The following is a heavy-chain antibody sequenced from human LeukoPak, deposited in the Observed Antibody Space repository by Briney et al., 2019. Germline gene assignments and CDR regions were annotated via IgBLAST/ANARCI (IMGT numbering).Heavy chain of an antibody. V-gene: IGHV3-23*01. Sequence: PGGSLRLSCAASGFTFSTFAMSWVRQAPGKGLEWVSGISGGGGSTYYADSVKGRFTVSRDNSKNTLCLQMNSLRAEDTAVYFCANAYSISWSGFDYWGQGTLVTVSS. CDR2: ISGGGGST. CDR1: GFTFSTFA. J-gene: IGHJ4*02. CDR3: ANAYSISWSGFDY. D-gene: IGHD6-13*01.